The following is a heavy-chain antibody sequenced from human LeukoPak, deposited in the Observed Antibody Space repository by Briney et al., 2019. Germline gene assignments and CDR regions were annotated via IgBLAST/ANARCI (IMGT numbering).Heavy chain of an antibody. CDR1: GFTFSDYY. CDR3: GTIAAAENY. CDR2: IDIISTYT. J-gene: IGHJ4*02. D-gene: IGHD6-13*01. Sequence: GGSLRLSCAASGFTFSDYYMSWIRQAPGKGLEWVSYIDIISTYTNYADSVKGRFTISRDNAKNSLYLQMNSLRAGDTAVYYCGTIAAAENYWGQGTLVTVSS. V-gene: IGHV3-11*03.